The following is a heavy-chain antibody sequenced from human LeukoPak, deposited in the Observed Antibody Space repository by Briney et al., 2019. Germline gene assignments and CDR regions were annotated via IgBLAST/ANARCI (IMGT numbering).Heavy chain of an antibody. J-gene: IGHJ4*02. Sequence: GASVKVSCKASGHTFTTYAISWVRQAPGQGLEWMGWISPYSGNTKYAQKVQDRVTMTTDTSTSTAYMELRRLRSDDTAVYYCARVIGGYTYGYTPNDYWGQGTLVTVSS. CDR3: ARVIGGYTYGYTPNDY. D-gene: IGHD5-18*01. V-gene: IGHV1-18*04. CDR1: GHTFTTYA. CDR2: ISPYSGNT.